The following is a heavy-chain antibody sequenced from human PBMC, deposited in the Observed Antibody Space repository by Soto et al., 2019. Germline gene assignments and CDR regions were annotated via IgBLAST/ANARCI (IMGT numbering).Heavy chain of an antibody. Sequence: QVQLQQWGAGLVRPSETLSLTCAVYGGSFSGYYWTWIRQPPGKGLEWIGDINHSGSTNYKSSLKSRVTISVDTSNNQLSLKLRSVTAADTAVYYCAREEVPQWFTRGYYGMDVWGQGTTVTVSS. CDR1: GGSFSGYY. V-gene: IGHV4-34*01. CDR3: AREEVPQWFTRGYYGMDV. D-gene: IGHD2-2*01. CDR2: INHSGST. J-gene: IGHJ6*02.